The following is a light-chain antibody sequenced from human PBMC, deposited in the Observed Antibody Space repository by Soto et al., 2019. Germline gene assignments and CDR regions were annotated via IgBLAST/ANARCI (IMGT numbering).Light chain of an antibody. J-gene: IGKJ1*01. Sequence: EIVLTQSLGTLSLSPGERATLSCRASQSVGKNYLAWYQQKPGQAPRVLIYGASRRATGIPDRFSGSGSETDFTLTISRLEPEDFAVYYCHQYANSPRTFGQGTKVEIK. V-gene: IGKV3-20*01. CDR2: GAS. CDR3: HQYANSPRT. CDR1: QSVGKNY.